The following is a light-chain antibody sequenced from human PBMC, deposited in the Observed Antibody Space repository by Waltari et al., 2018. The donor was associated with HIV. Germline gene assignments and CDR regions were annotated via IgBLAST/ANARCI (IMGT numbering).Light chain of an antibody. V-gene: IGLV1-40*01. CDR3: QSYDSSLSSHVV. CDR2: GNS. J-gene: IGLJ2*01. CDR1: SSNIGAGYD. Sequence: QSVLTQPPSVSGAPGQRVTIPCTGSSSNIGAGYDVHWSPQLPGTAPKLLIYGNSNRPSGVPDRFSGSKSGTSASLAITGLQAEDEADYYCQSYDSSLSSHVVFGGGTKLTVL.